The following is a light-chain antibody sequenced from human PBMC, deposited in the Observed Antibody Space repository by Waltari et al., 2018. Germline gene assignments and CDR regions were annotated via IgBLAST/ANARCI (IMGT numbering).Light chain of an antibody. V-gene: IGKV3-11*01. CDR2: DAS. Sequence: EIVLTQSPDTLSLSPGERATLSCRASQSASSYLACFQQKPGQAPRLLIYDASNRATGIPARFSGSGSGTDFTLTISSLEPEDFAVYYCQQRSNWPPITFGQGTRLEIK. J-gene: IGKJ5*01. CDR3: QQRSNWPPIT. CDR1: QSASSY.